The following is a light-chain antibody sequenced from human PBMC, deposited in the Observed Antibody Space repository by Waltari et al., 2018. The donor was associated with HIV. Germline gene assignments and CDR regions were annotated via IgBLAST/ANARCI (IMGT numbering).Light chain of an antibody. CDR3: QQFGSSPYT. Sequence: DIVLTQYPATLSLSPGERATLSCGASQSVTSNYLAWYQQRPGLAPRLLIYDASSRTTGIPDRFSGSGSGTDFTLTISCLQPEDFAVYYCQQFGSSPYTFGQGTKVDIK. J-gene: IGKJ2*01. V-gene: IGKV3D-20*01. CDR2: DAS. CDR1: QSVTSNY.